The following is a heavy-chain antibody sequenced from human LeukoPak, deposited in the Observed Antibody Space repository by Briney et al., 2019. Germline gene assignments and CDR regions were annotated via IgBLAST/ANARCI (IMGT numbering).Heavy chain of an antibody. Sequence: ASVKVSCKASGYTFTGYFMHWVRQAPGQGLEWMGWINPNSGGTNYAQKFQGRVTMTRDTSISTAYMELSRLRSDDTAVYYCARDYYGSGSGGGFDPWGQGTLVTVSS. CDR2: INPNSGGT. V-gene: IGHV1-2*02. J-gene: IGHJ5*02. D-gene: IGHD3-10*01. CDR1: GYTFTGYF. CDR3: ARDYYGSGSGGGFDP.